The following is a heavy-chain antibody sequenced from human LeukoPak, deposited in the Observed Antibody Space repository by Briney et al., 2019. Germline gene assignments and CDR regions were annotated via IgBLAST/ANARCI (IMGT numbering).Heavy chain of an antibody. CDR1: GSSISSGGWY. J-gene: IGHJ5*02. CDR3: ARPYYYDSRIDP. CDR2: MYYRGST. V-gene: IGHV4-30-4*01. D-gene: IGHD3-22*01. Sequence: SQTLSLTCSISGSSISSGGWYRCLICEPPGKGLEWIAYMYYRGSTYYNPSLKSRVTMSADTSKNQLSLKLSSVTAADTAVYYCARPYYYDSRIDPWGQGILVTVSS.